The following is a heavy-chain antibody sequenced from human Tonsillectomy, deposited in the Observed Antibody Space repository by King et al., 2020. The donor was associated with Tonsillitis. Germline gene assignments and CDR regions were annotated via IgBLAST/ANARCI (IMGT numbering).Heavy chain of an antibody. CDR1: GTSITSYA. D-gene: IGHD3-3*01. CDR2: ISYDGDNK. Sequence: VQLVESGGGVVQPGRSLRLSCAASGTSITSYAMHWVRQAPGKGLEWVAVISYDGDNKYYADSVKGRFTISRDNSKKTLSLQMNSLRAEDTAMYYCAKSHYDFWSGYSSYHVMDVWGKGTTVTVAA. V-gene: IGHV3-30*18. CDR3: AKSHYDFWSGYSSYHVMDV. J-gene: IGHJ6*04.